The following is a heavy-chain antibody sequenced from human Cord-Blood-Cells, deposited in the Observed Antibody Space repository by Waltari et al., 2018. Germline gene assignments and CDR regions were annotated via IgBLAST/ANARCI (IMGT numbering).Heavy chain of an antibody. Sequence: EVQLVESGGGLVQPGGSLRLSCAASGFTVSSNYMSWVRQAPGKGLGGVAVICSGGRTTSADSVKGRFTISRDNSKNTLYLQMNSLRAEDTAVYYCARVMAGARINWYFDLWGRGTLVTVSS. CDR2: ICSGGRT. J-gene: IGHJ2*01. V-gene: IGHV3-66*01. CDR3: ARVMAGARINWYFDL. D-gene: IGHD6-19*01. CDR1: GFTVSSNY.